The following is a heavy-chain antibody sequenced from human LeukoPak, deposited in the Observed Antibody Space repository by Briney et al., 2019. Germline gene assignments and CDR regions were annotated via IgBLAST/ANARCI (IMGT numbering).Heavy chain of an antibody. Sequence: PGGSLRLSCAASGFTFSSYGMHWVRQAPGKGLEWVAFIRYDGSNKYYADSVKGRFTIPRDNSKNTLYLQMNSLRAEDTAVYYCAKVLSPLTGYYYWGQGTLVTVSS. CDR2: IRYDGSNK. CDR1: GFTFSSYG. J-gene: IGHJ4*02. V-gene: IGHV3-30*02. D-gene: IGHD3-9*01. CDR3: AKVLSPLTGYYY.